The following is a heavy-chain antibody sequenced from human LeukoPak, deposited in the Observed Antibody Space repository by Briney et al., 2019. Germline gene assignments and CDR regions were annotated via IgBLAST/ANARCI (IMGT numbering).Heavy chain of an antibody. V-gene: IGHV3-66*02. CDR3: AKVRWDNSGWYYLDY. Sequence: GGSLRLSCAASGFTVSTNYMSWVRQAPGKGLEWVSVIYSGGSTDYADSVKGRFTISRDNSKNTLHLQMNSLRAEDTAVYYCAKVRWDNSGWYYLDYWGQGTLVTVSS. CDR2: IYSGGST. CDR1: GFTVSTNY. J-gene: IGHJ4*02. D-gene: IGHD6-19*01.